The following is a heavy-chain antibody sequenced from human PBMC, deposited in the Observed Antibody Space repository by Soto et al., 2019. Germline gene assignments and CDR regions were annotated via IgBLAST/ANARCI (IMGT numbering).Heavy chain of an antibody. CDR2: ISSNGGST. D-gene: IGHD1-1*01. J-gene: IGHJ4*02. CDR1: GFTFSSYA. V-gene: IGHV3-64D*09. CDR3: LKETAGAYWNDAAPNSFDY. Sequence: GGSLRLSCSASGFTFSSYAMHWVRQAPGKGLEYVSAISSNGGSTYYADSVKGRFTISRDNSKNTLYLQMSSLRAEDTAVYYCLKETAGAYWNDAAPNSFDYWGQGTLVTVSS.